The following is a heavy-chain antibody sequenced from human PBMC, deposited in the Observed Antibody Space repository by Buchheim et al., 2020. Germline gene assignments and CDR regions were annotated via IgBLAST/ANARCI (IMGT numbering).Heavy chain of an antibody. CDR1: GFTFSSTS. D-gene: IGHD3-10*01. V-gene: IGHV3-21*06. CDR3: AKGPSYSDA. Sequence: EVQLVESGGGQVKPGGSLRLSCAASGFTFSSTSMNCVRQAPGKGLEWVSSITGSSSYKYYADSVKGRFTISRDNSQNLLYLEMNNLRGEDTAVYYCAKGPSYSDAWGRGTL. CDR2: ITGSSSYK. J-gene: IGHJ5*02.